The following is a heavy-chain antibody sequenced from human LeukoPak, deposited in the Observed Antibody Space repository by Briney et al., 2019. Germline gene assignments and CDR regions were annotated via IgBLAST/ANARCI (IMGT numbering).Heavy chain of an antibody. CDR1: GFTVSSNE. CDR2: ISGGST. J-gene: IGHJ4*02. V-gene: IGHV3-38-3*01. D-gene: IGHD6-13*01. CDR3: ARVGIAAAGRYYFDY. Sequence: GGSLRLSCAASGFTVSSNEMSWVRQAPGKGLEWVSSISGGSTYYADSVKGRFPISRDNSKNTLYLQMNSLRAEDTAVYYCARVGIAAAGRYYFDYWGQGTLVTVSS.